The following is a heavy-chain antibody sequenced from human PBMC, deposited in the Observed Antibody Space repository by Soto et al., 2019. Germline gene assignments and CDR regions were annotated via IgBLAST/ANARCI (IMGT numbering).Heavy chain of an antibody. CDR3: ARGPRPLSYGMDV. J-gene: IGHJ6*02. Sequence: PSETLSLTCTVSGGSISSGVYYGIWIRQHPGKGLEWIGYIYYSGITYYNPSLKSRVTISVDTSKNQFSLKLSSVTAADTAVYYCARGPRPLSYGMDVWGQGTTVTVSS. CDR1: GGSISSGVYY. CDR2: IYYSGIT. V-gene: IGHV4-31*03.